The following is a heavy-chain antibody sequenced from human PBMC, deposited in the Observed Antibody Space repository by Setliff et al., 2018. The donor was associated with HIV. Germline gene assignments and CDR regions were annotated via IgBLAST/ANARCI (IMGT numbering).Heavy chain of an antibody. V-gene: IGHV4-61*02. J-gene: IGHJ5*02. Sequence: SETLSLTCTVSGDSISSGGYYWSWIRQPAGKGLEWIGRIYTSGSTNYNPSLKSRVTISVDTSKKQFSLKLSSVTAADTAVYYCATSRVVVLRFDPWGQGTLVTVSS. CDR1: GDSISSGGYY. D-gene: IGHD3-22*01. CDR2: IYTSGST. CDR3: ATSRVVVLRFDP.